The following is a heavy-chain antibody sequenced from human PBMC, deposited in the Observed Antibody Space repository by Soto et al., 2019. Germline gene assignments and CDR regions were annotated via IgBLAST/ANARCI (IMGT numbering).Heavy chain of an antibody. CDR3: AKDGRRWDLPADY. Sequence: EAQLLESGGGLVQPGGSLRLSCAASGFTFSSYAMSWVRQAPGKGLEWVSAISGGGGSTYYADSVKGRFTISRDNSKNTLYLQMNSLRAEDTAVYYCAKDGRRWDLPADYWGQGALVTVSS. CDR1: GFTFSSYA. D-gene: IGHD1-26*01. CDR2: ISGGGGST. V-gene: IGHV3-23*01. J-gene: IGHJ4*02.